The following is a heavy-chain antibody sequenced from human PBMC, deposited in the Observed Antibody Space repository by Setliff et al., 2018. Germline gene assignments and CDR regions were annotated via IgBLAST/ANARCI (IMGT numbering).Heavy chain of an antibody. CDR2: INWDGRSI. J-gene: IGHJ4*02. D-gene: IGHD6-19*01. CDR3: VRLGTVAAGD. CDR1: GFTFKNNG. Sequence: AGGSLRLSCAASGFTFKNNGMNWVRQAPGKGLEWVSGINWDGRSIGYADSVKGRFTISRDNAKNSLYLQMNSLRVEDTALYHCVRLGTVAAGDWGQGTLVTAPQ. V-gene: IGHV3-20*01.